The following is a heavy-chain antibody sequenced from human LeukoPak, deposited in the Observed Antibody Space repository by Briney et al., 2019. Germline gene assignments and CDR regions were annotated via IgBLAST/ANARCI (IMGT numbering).Heavy chain of an antibody. CDR2: IYTSGSP. V-gene: IGHV4-4*07. CDR1: GGSISSYY. J-gene: IGHJ3*02. Sequence: SETLSLTCTVSGGSISSYYWSWIRQPAGKGLEWIGRIYTSGSPNYNPSLKSRVTMSVDTSKNQFSLKLSSVTAADTAVYYCARGQYSSSWYGDAFDIWGQGTMVTVSS. CDR3: ARGQYSSSWYGDAFDI. D-gene: IGHD6-13*01.